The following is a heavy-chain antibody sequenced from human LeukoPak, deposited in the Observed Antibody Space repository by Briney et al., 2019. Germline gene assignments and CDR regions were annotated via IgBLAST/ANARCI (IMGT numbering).Heavy chain of an antibody. V-gene: IGHV1-46*01. CDR1: GYTFTSYY. D-gene: IGHD6-19*01. J-gene: IGHJ6*02. Sequence: GASVKVSCKASGYTFTSYYMHWVRQAPGQGLEWMGIINPSGGSTSYAQKFQGRVTMTRDTSTSTVYMELSSLRSEDTAVYYCARGEGSPWLVASYYGMDVWAQGTTVTVSS. CDR3: ARGEGSPWLVASYYGMDV. CDR2: INPSGGST.